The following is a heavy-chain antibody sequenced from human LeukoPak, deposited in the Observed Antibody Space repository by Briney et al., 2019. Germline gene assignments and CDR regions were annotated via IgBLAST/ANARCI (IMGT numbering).Heavy chain of an antibody. J-gene: IGHJ3*02. CDR1: GYTFTGYY. V-gene: IGHV1-2*02. D-gene: IGHD3-22*01. CDR2: INPNSGGT. CDR3: ATDFTYYYDSSAYEAFDI. Sequence: ASVKVSCKASGYTFTGYYMHWVRQAPGQGLEWMGWINPNSGGTNYAQKFQGRVTMTRDTSISTAYMELSRLRSEDTAVYYCATDFTYYYDSSAYEAFDIWAKGQWSPSLQ.